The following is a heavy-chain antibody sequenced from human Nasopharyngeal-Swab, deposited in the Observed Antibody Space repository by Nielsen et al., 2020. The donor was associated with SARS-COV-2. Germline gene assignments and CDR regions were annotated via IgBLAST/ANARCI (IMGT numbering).Heavy chain of an antibody. J-gene: IGHJ4*02. CDR1: GFTFSPYT. CDR2: ITSGNSV. V-gene: IGHV3-48*04. CDR3: ARERGGGYGDY. Sequence: LSLTCATSGFTFSPYTMTWVRQAPGKGLQWITYITSGNSVQYADSVRGRFTISRDNAKNSLYLQMNSLTAEDTAVYYCARERGGGYGDYWGQGTLVTVSS. D-gene: IGHD5-12*01.